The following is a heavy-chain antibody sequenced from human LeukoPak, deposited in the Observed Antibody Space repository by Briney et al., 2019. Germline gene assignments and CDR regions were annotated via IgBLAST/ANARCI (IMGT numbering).Heavy chain of an antibody. V-gene: IGHV4-38-2*02. J-gene: IGHJ4*02. D-gene: IGHD3-22*01. CDR3: ARAGWIITSAIDY. CDR1: AYSLSRGYY. Sequence: PSETLSLTCSVSAYSLSRGYYWAWIRQPPGRGLEWIGTVYHIGNTYYNPSLESRASMSVDTSTNEFSLTLKSVTAADTAVYYCARAGWIITSAIDYWGQGALVTVSS. CDR2: VYHIGNT.